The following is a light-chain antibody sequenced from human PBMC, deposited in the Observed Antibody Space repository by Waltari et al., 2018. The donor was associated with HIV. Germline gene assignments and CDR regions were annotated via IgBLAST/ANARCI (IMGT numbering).Light chain of an antibody. CDR1: QDIRNH. J-gene: IGKJ3*01. CDR3: HQYDNLPPT. Sequence: DIQMTQSPSSLSASVGDRVTITCQASQDIRNHLNWYQQKPGKAPKFLIYDVSNLEIGGPSRFSGSGSGTDFTFTISSLQPEDIATYYCHQYDNLPPTFGPGTKVDIK. V-gene: IGKV1-33*01. CDR2: DVS.